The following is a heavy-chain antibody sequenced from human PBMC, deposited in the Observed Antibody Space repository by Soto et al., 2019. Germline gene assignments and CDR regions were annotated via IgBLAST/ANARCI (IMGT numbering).Heavy chain of an antibody. CDR2: IYYSGST. Sequence: SETLSLTCTVSGGSISSYYWSWIRQPPGKGLEWIGYIYYSGSTNYNPSLKSRVTISVDKSKNQFSLKLSSVTAADTAVYYCARRVVAAAHYYYGMDVWGQGTTVTVSS. D-gene: IGHD2-15*01. CDR1: GGSISSYY. J-gene: IGHJ6*02. V-gene: IGHV4-59*12. CDR3: ARRVVAAAHYYYGMDV.